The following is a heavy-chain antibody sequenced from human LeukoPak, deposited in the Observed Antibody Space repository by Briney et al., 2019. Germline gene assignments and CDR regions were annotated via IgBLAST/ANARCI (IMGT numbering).Heavy chain of an antibody. Sequence: ASVKVSCKASGYTFTSYDINWVRQATGQGLEWMGWMNPNSGNTGYAQKFQGRVTITRNTSISTAYMELSSLRSEDTAVYYCARESPAIAAGTSYYFDYWGQGTLVTVSS. V-gene: IGHV1-8*03. CDR1: GYTFTSYD. CDR3: ARESPAIAAGTSYYFDY. J-gene: IGHJ4*02. CDR2: MNPNSGNT. D-gene: IGHD6-13*01.